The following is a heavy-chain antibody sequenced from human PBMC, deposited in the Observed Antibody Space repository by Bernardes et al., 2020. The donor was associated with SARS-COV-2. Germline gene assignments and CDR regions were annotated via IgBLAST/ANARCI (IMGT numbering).Heavy chain of an antibody. CDR2: MNPDGSQK. CDR3: AIAKDHAFDM. CDR1: GFIFSNFW. V-gene: IGHV3-7*01. J-gene: IGHJ3*02. Sequence: GSLRLSSAASGFIFSNFWMSWVRQAPEGGLEWVANMNPDGSQKYYVASVRGRFTISRDNAKSSLFLQMNSLRAEDTAIYYCAIAKDHAFDMCGQGTMVTVSS.